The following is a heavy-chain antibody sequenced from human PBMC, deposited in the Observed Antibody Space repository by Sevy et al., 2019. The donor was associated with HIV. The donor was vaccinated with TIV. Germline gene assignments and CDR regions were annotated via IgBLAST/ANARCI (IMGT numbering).Heavy chain of an antibody. J-gene: IGHJ5*02. V-gene: IGHV1-2*02. CDR3: ARVWNSDYYDSSGPNWFDT. D-gene: IGHD3-22*01. CDR1: GYTFTGYS. Sequence: ASVKVSCKASGYTFTGYSMHWVRQAPGQGLEWMGWINPNSGGTNYAQKFQGSVTMTRDTSINTAYMDMRNLRVDDTAVYFCARVWNSDYYDSSGPNWFDTWGQGTLVTVSS. CDR2: INPNSGGT.